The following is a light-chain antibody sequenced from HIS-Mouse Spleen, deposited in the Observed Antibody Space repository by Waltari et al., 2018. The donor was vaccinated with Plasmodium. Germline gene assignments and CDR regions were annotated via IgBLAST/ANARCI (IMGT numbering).Light chain of an antibody. CDR3: QQYNNWSFT. CDR2: GAS. J-gene: IGKJ3*01. Sequence: EIVMTQSPANLSVSPGERATLSCRASQRVSSNLALYQQKPGKATRLLIYGASTRATGIPARFSGSGSGTEFTLTISSLQSEDFAVYYCQQYNNWSFTFGPGTKVDIK. V-gene: IGKV3-15*01. CDR1: QRVSSN.